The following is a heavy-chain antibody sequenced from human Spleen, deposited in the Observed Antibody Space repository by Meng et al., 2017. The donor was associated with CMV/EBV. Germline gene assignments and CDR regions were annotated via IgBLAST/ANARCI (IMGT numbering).Heavy chain of an antibody. J-gene: IGHJ4*02. CDR1: GGSFSAFY. V-gene: IGHV4-34*01. Sequence: GGSFSAFYRTWLRQAPGKGLEWIGEIYPSGNTHYHPSLKSRVSISTDTSRNQFSLTLNSVTAADTAVYYCARAAWRAGVNGGLDFWGQGTLVTVSS. CDR3: ARAAWRAGVNGGLDF. CDR2: IYPSGNT. D-gene: IGHD3/OR15-3a*01.